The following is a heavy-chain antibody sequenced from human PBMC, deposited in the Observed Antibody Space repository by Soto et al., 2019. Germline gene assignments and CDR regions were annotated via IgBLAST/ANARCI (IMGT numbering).Heavy chain of an antibody. V-gene: IGHV3-23*01. CDR2: IVGSGST. J-gene: IGHJ5*02. CDR1: GFTSRSYA. CDR3: AKDSKYDFWSGSPPNWFDP. Sequence: GGSLRLSCAASGFTSRSYAMSWVRQAPGKGLEWVSTIVGSGSTYYADSVRGRFAISRDDSKNTVYLQMNSLRAEDTAVYYCAKDSKYDFWSGSPPNWFDPWGQGTLVTVSS. D-gene: IGHD3-3*01.